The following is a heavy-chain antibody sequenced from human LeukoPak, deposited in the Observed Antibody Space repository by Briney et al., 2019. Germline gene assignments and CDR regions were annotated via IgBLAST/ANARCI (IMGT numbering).Heavy chain of an antibody. D-gene: IGHD3-10*01. Sequence: GGSLRLSCAASGFTFNSYWMSWVRQAPGKGLEWVANINQDGSEKYYVHSVKGRITISRDNAKNSLYLQMNSLRAEDTAVYYCAKIPGADAFDIWGQGTMVTVSS. V-gene: IGHV3-7*03. CDR1: GFTFNSYW. J-gene: IGHJ3*02. CDR2: INQDGSEK. CDR3: AKIPGADAFDI.